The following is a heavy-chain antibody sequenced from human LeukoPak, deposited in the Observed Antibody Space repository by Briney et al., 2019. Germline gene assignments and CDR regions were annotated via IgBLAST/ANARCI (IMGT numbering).Heavy chain of an antibody. D-gene: IGHD6-19*01. J-gene: IGHJ3*02. V-gene: IGHV3-30*18. CDR3: AKDGGLSSVAGPLGAFDI. CDR2: ISYDGSNK. CDR1: GFTFSSYG. Sequence: PGRSLRLSCAASGFTFSSYGMHWVRLAPGKGLEWVAVISYDGSNKYYADSVKGRFTISRDNSKNTLYLQMNSLRAEDTAVYYCAKDGGLSSVAGPLGAFDIWGQGTMVTVSS.